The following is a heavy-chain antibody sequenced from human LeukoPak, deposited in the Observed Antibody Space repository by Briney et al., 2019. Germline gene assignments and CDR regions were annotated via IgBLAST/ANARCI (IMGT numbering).Heavy chain of an antibody. D-gene: IGHD2-15*01. CDR1: GGTFSSYG. V-gene: IGHV1-18*01. J-gene: IGHJ4*02. CDR3: ARDRLLYCSGGSCPLDY. Sequence: ASVKVSCKASGGTFSSYGISWVRQAPGQGLEWMGWISAYNGNTNYAQKLQGRVTMTTDTSTSTAYMELRSLRSDDTAVYYCARDRLLYCSGGSCPLDYWGQGTLVTVSS. CDR2: ISAYNGNT.